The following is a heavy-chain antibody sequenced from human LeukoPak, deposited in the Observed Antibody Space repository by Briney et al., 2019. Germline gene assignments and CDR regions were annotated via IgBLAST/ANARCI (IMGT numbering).Heavy chain of an antibody. CDR2: SSSVGSET. D-gene: IGHD6-13*01. CDR1: GFTLRTYA. Sequence: PGGSLRLSCAASGFTLRTYAMPWVRQAPGKGLEWVGISSSVGSETSYADSVKGRFTISRDNSKNTLYLQMNSLRAEDTAVYYCAKDVYSSWYVVLPDYWGQGTLVTVSS. J-gene: IGHJ4*02. V-gene: IGHV3-30*18. CDR3: AKDVYSSWYVVLPDY.